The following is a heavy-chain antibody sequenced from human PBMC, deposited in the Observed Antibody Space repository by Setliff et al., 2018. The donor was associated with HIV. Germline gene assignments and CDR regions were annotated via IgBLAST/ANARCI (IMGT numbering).Heavy chain of an antibody. V-gene: IGHV1-46*01. CDR3: ARGSDSGSYSYYYGMDV. J-gene: IGHJ6*02. CDR2: INPSGGST. Sequence: ASVKVSCKASGYTFMNFAMHWVRQAPGQGLEWMGWINPSGGSTAYPQKFQGRVTMTRDTSTSTAYMELNSLRSEDTAVYYCARGSDSGSYSYYYGMDVWGQGTTVTVSS. CDR1: GYTFMNFA. D-gene: IGHD3-10*01.